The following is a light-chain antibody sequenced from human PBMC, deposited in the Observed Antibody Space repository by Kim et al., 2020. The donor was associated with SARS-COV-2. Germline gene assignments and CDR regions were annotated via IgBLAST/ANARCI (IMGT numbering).Light chain of an antibody. J-gene: IGKJ1*01. V-gene: IGKV3-15*01. CDR1: QSVNSD. CDR3: QQYNNLRT. Sequence: SVAAGETATRTGSASQSVNSDLLWHQQKPGQAPRLLSYGASIRATGITARCSGSGSGSEFTLTIRSLESEDFAVYYCQQYNNLRTFGQGTKVDIK. CDR2: GAS.